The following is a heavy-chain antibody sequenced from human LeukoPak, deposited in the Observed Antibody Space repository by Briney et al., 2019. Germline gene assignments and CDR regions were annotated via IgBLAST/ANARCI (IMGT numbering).Heavy chain of an antibody. J-gene: IGHJ4*02. CDR2: IKEDGSEK. Sequence: PGGSLRLSCAASGFIFTDYWMYWVRQAPGRGLAWVANIKEDGSEKNYVDSVKGRFTISRDNAKNSVYLQMNSLRVEDTAVYYCAIGVPLRYGDYARGYWGQGTLVTVSS. CDR1: GFIFTDYW. CDR3: AIGVPLRYGDYARGY. V-gene: IGHV3-7*01. D-gene: IGHD4-17*01.